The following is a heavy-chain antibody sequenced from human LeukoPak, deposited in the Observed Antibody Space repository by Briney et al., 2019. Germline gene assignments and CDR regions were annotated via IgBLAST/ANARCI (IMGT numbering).Heavy chain of an antibody. V-gene: IGHV1-69*10. D-gene: IGHD5-18*01. J-gene: IGHJ4*02. CDR3: ARDTPDGGTQLRLAY. CDR1: GGTFSSYV. Sequence: SENVSCQASGGTFSSYVVSCVRQTASQRLAWMGGIIPILGIANYSQKFQGRVTITADKSTSTAYMELSSLRAEDTAVYYCARDTPDGGTQLRLAYCGQGTLVTVSS. CDR2: IIPILGIA.